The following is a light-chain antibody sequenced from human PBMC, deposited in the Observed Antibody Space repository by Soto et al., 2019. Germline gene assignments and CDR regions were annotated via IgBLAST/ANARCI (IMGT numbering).Light chain of an antibody. Sequence: EIVLTQSPGTLSLSPGERATLSCRASQSVSSSYLAWYQQKPGQAPRLLIYGASSRATGIPDRFSGSGSGTDFTLTISRLVPEDSAVYYCQQSGSSPRTFGQGTMVEIK. V-gene: IGKV3-20*01. CDR1: QSVSSSY. J-gene: IGKJ1*01. CDR3: QQSGSSPRT. CDR2: GAS.